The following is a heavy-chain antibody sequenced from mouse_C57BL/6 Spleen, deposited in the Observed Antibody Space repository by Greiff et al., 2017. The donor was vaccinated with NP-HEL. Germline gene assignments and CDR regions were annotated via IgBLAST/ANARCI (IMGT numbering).Heavy chain of an antibody. CDR3: ARIIYYGAMDY. CDR2: ISSGSSTI. J-gene: IGHJ4*01. V-gene: IGHV5-17*01. D-gene: IGHD1-1*01. CDR1: GFTFSDYG. Sequence: EVKVVESGGGLVKPGGSLKLSCAASGFTFSDYGMHWVRQAPEKGLEWVAYISSGSSTIYYADTVKGRFTISRDNAKNTLFLQMTSLRSEDTAMYYCARIIYYGAMDYWGQGTSVTVSS.